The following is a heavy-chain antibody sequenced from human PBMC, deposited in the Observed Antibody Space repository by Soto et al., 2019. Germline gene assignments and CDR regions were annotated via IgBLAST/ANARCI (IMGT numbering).Heavy chain of an antibody. J-gene: IGHJ3*02. Sequence: GASVKVSCKASGYIFTSYGISWVRQAPGQGLEWMGWISAYNGNTNYAQKVQGRVTMTTDTSTSTAYMELRSLRSDDTAVYYCARESEQWLVGSAFDIWGQGTMVTVSS. V-gene: IGHV1-18*01. D-gene: IGHD6-19*01. CDR1: GYIFTSYG. CDR2: ISAYNGNT. CDR3: ARESEQWLVGSAFDI.